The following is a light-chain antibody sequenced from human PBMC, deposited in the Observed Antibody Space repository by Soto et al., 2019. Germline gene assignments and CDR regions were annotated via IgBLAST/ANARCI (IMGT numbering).Light chain of an antibody. CDR2: KTS. CDR1: QSLLDSDGDTY. V-gene: IGKV2-24*01. J-gene: IGKJ2*01. CDR3: MQATQFPHT. Sequence: DIVMTQTPLSSPVTLGQPASISCRSSQSLLDSDGDTYLSWLQQRPGQPPRLLIYKTSRRFSGVPDRFSGSGAGTDFTLKISRVEVEDVGVYYCMQATQFPHTFGPGTKLEI.